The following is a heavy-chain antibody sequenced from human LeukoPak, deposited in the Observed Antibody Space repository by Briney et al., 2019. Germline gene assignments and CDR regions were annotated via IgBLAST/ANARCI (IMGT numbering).Heavy chain of an antibody. CDR3: ARDFKGSGNYYFDY. CDR2: INAGNGNT. J-gene: IGHJ4*02. CDR1: GYTFTSYA. D-gene: IGHD3-10*01. Sequence: GASVKASCKASGYTFTSYAMHWVRQAPGQRLEWMGWINAGNGNTKYSQKFQGRVTITRDTSASTAYMELSSLRSEDTAVYYCARDFKGSGNYYFDYWGQGTLVTVSS. V-gene: IGHV1-3*01.